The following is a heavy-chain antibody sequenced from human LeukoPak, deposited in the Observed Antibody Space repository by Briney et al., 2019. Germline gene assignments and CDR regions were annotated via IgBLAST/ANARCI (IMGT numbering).Heavy chain of an antibody. D-gene: IGHD5-12*01. Sequence: PSETLSLSCTVSGGSISSSSYYWGWIRQPPGKGLEWIGSIYYRGSTYYNPSLKSRVTISVDTSKNQFSLKLSSVTAADTAVYYCARGIRGYGDYWGQGTLVTVSS. CDR3: ARGIRGYGDY. V-gene: IGHV4-39*01. CDR1: GGSISSSSYY. CDR2: IYYRGST. J-gene: IGHJ4*02.